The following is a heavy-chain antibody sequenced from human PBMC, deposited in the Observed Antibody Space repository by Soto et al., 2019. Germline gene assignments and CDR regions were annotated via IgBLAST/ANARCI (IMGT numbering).Heavy chain of an antibody. CDR2: IYYSGST. CDR1: GGSISSYY. D-gene: IGHD6-13*01. J-gene: IGHJ3*02. Sequence: SETLSLTCTVSGGSISSYYWSWIRQPPGKGLEWIGYIYYSGSTNYNPSLKSRVTISVDTSKNQFSLKLSSVTAADTAVYYCARHRVASMWDSSSWYAFDIWGQGTMVTVSS. V-gene: IGHV4-59*08. CDR3: ARHRVASMWDSSSWYAFDI.